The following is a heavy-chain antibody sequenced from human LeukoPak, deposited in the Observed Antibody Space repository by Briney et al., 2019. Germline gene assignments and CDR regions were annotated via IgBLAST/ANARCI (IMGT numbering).Heavy chain of an antibody. Sequence: SVKVSCKASGGTFSSYAISWVRQAPGQGLEWMGGIIPIFGTANYAQKFQGRVTITTDESTSTAYMELSSLRSEDTAVYYCARDKGPAQYCSSTSCYAVFDYWGQGTLVTVSS. CDR2: IIPIFGTA. D-gene: IGHD2-2*01. V-gene: IGHV1-69*05. CDR1: GGTFSSYA. CDR3: ARDKGPAQYCSSTSCYAVFDY. J-gene: IGHJ4*02.